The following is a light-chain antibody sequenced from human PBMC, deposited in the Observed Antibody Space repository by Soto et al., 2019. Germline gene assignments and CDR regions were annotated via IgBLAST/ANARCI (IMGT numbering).Light chain of an antibody. Sequence: ILLTPSPDTLSLSPLGIASLSCRASQSFNSIYLAWYQQKPGQAPRLLIYGASSRATGIPDRFSGSGSGTDFTLTISRLEPEDFAVYYCHQYDSWTFGQGTKVDI. CDR1: QSFNSIY. CDR2: GAS. J-gene: IGKJ1*01. CDR3: HQYDSWT. V-gene: IGKV3-20*01.